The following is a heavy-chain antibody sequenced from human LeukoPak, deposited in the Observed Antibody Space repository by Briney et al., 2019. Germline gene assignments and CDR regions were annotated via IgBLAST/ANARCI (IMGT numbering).Heavy chain of an antibody. D-gene: IGHD2-21*01. CDR2: IYYSGST. Sequence: SQTLSLTCTVSGGSISSGSYYWSWIRQPPGKGLEWIGYIYYSGSTNYNPSLTSRVTVSVDTSKNQFSLKLSSVTAADTAVYSCARRRINYFDYWGQGTLVTVSS. CDR1: GGSISSGSYY. J-gene: IGHJ4*02. V-gene: IGHV4-61*01. CDR3: ARRRINYFDY.